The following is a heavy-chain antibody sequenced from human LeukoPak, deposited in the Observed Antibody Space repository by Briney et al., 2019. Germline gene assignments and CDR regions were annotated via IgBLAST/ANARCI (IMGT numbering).Heavy chain of an antibody. CDR3: ARPSDSGSYPTEYFQH. CDR2: INPNSGGT. CDR1: GYTFTGYY. D-gene: IGHD1-26*01. Sequence: ASVKVSCKASGYTFTGYYMHWVRQAPGQGLEWMGWINPNSGGTNYAQKFQGRVTMIRDTSISTAYMELSRLRSDDTAVYYCARPSDSGSYPTEYFQHWGQGTLVTVSS. J-gene: IGHJ1*01. V-gene: IGHV1-2*02.